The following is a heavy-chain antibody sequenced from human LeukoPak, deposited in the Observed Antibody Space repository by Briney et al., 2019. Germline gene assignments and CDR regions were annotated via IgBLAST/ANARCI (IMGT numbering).Heavy chain of an antibody. CDR1: GYTFTGYY. D-gene: IGHD3-9*01. CDR2: MNPKSGDT. J-gene: IGHJ5*02. Sequence: GASVKVSCKASGYTFTGYYMHWVRQAPGQGLEWMGWMNPKSGDTNYAQKFQGRVTMTRDTSISTAYMELSSLRSDDTAVYFCARQGPLFLYDILTGGFDPWGQGTMVTVSS. V-gene: IGHV1-2*02. CDR3: ARQGPLFLYDILTGGFDP.